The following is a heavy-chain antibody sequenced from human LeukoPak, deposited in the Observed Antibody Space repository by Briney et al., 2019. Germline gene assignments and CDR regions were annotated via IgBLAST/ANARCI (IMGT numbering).Heavy chain of an antibody. CDR3: ARGPYSYDSSGAFDI. J-gene: IGHJ3*02. D-gene: IGHD3-22*01. CDR1: GDSISSGDYF. V-gene: IGHV4-61*02. CDR2: ISSSGST. Sequence: PSETLSLTCTVSGDSISSGDYFWSWIRQPAGKGLEWIGRISSSGSTNYNPSLKSRVTISVDTSKNQFSLKLSSVTAADTAVYFCARGPYSYDSSGAFDIWGQGTMVTVSS.